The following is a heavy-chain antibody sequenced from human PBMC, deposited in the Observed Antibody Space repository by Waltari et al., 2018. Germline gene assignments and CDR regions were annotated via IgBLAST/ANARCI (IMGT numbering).Heavy chain of an antibody. J-gene: IGHJ4*02. D-gene: IGHD2-2*01. CDR1: GGSFSGYY. V-gene: IGHV4-34*01. Sequence: QVQLQQWGAGLLKPSETLSLTCAVYGGSFSGYYWSWIRQPPGKGLEWIGEINHSGSTNYNPSLKSRDTISVDTSKNQFYLKLSSVTAADTAVYYCARGSRLVVPAAIYYFDYWGQGTLVTVSS. CDR2: INHSGST. CDR3: ARGSRLVVPAAIYYFDY.